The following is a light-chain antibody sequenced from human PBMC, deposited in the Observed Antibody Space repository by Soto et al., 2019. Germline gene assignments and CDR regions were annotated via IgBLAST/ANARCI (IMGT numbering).Light chain of an antibody. CDR1: SSDVGGYDF. CDR2: NDK. Sequence: QSALTQPPSASGSPGQSVTISCTGTSSDVGGYDFVSWYQQLPGTAPKLLINNDKHRPSGVPDRFSGSRSGASASLAISGLQAEDEADYFCGAWDSSLNGYVFGTGTKLTVL. CDR3: GAWDSSLNGYV. V-gene: IGLV2-8*01. J-gene: IGLJ1*01.